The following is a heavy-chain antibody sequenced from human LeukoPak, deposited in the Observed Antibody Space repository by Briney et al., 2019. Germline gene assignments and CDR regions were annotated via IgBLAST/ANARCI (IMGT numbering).Heavy chain of an antibody. J-gene: IGHJ4*02. CDR1: GFTFSSHA. Sequence: GGSLRLSCAASGFTFSSHAMSWVRQAPGKGLEWVSAISGSGGSTYYADSVKGRFTISRDNSKNTLYLQMNSLRAEDTAVYYCAKDLWFGETHLDYWGQGTLVTVSS. CDR2: ISGSGGST. CDR3: AKDLWFGETHLDY. D-gene: IGHD3-10*01. V-gene: IGHV3-23*01.